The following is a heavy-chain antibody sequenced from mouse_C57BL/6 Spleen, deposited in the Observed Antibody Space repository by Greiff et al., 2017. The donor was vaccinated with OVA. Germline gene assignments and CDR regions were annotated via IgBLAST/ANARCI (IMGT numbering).Heavy chain of an antibody. CDR3: ARRGSYLDY. V-gene: IGHV1-69*01. J-gene: IGHJ2*01. CDR2: IDPSDSYT. Sequence: VQLQQPGAELVMPGASVKLSCKASGYTFTSYWMHWVKQRPGQGLEWIGEIDPSDSYTNYNQKFKGKSTLTVDKSSSTASMQLSSLTSEDSAVYYCARRGSYLDYWGQGTTLTVSS. CDR1: GYTFTSYW.